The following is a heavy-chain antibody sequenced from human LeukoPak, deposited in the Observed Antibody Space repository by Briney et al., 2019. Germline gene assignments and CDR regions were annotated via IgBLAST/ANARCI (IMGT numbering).Heavy chain of an antibody. CDR3: ACPFGKGYYGMDV. V-gene: IGHV5-51*01. J-gene: IGHJ6*02. CDR2: IYSGDSDT. CDR1: GYSFTSYW. Sequence: GESLKISCKGSGYSFTSYWIGWVRQMPGKGLEWIGIIYSGDSDTRYSPSFQGQVTISADKSISTAYLQWSSLKASDTAMYYCACPFGKGYYGMDVWGQGTTVTVSS. D-gene: IGHD3-10*01.